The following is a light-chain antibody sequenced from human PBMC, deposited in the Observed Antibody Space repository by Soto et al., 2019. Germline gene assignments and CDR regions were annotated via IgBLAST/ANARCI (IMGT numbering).Light chain of an antibody. CDR1: QSVSSSY. J-gene: IGKJ1*01. Sequence: EIVLTQSPGTLALSPGERATLSCRASQSVSSSYLAWYQQKPGQAPSLLIYGASSRATGIPDRFSGSGSGTDFTLTISRLEPEDFAVYYCQQYGSSPPTFGQGTRWIS. CDR3: QQYGSSPPT. CDR2: GAS. V-gene: IGKV3-20*01.